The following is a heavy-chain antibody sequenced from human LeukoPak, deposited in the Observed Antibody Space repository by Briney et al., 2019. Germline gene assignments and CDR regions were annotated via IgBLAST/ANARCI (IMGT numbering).Heavy chain of an antibody. CDR3: AKHRYSSSTNYYFDS. Sequence: PSETLSLTCSVSGGSITTYYWSWIRQPARKGLEWIGRINTSGSTNYNPSLKSRVTMSVDTSKNQFSLKLSSVTAADTAVYYCAKHRYSSSTNYYFDSWGQGTLVTVSS. CDR1: GGSITTYY. D-gene: IGHD6-6*01. J-gene: IGHJ4*02. V-gene: IGHV4-4*07. CDR2: INTSGST.